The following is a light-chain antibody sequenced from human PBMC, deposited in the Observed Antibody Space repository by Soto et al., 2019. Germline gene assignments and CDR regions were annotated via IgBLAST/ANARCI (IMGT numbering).Light chain of an antibody. Sequence: IVLTQSPGTLSLSPGERATLSCRASRSVSSRYLAWYQQKPGQAPRLLIYDASRRATGIPDRFSGSGSGPDFTLTINRLEPEDFAVYYCQQYGSSPYTFGQGTKLEIQ. CDR2: DAS. J-gene: IGKJ2*01. CDR3: QQYGSSPYT. CDR1: RSVSSRY. V-gene: IGKV3-20*01.